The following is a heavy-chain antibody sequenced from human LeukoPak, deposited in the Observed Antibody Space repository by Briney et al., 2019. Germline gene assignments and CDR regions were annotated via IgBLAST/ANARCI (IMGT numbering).Heavy chain of an antibody. Sequence: PGGSLRLSCAASGFTVSSNYMSWVRQAPGKGLEWVSVIYSGGSTYYADSVKGRFTISRDNSKSTLYIQMNSLRAEDTAVYYCARGGKIALAGTRSSQYFQHWGQGTLVTVSS. V-gene: IGHV3-53*01. CDR2: IYSGGST. D-gene: IGHD6-19*01. J-gene: IGHJ1*01. CDR3: ARGGKIALAGTRSSQYFQH. CDR1: GFTVSSNY.